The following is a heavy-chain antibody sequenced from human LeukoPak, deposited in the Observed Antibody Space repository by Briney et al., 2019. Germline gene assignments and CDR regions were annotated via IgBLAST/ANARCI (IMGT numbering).Heavy chain of an antibody. J-gene: IGHJ5*02. D-gene: IGHD4/OR15-4a*01. CDR2: IYYTGST. V-gene: IGHV4-59*01. CDR1: GGSINSYY. Sequence: SETLSLTCTVSGGSINSYYWNWIRQPPGKGLDWIGYIYYTGSTNYNPSLKSRVTISVDTSKNQFSLKLSSVTAADTALYYCAHAPSDYLNWFDPWGQGTLVTVSS. CDR3: AHAPSDYLNWFDP.